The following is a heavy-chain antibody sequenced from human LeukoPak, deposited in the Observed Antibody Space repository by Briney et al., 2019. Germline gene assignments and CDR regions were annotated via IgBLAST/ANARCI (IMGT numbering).Heavy chain of an antibody. J-gene: IGHJ5*02. Sequence: ASVKVSCKASGYTFTGYYMHWVRQAPGQGLEWMGRINPNSGGTNYAQKFQGRVTMTRDTSSSTAYMELSRLRSDDTAVYYCARAPYSGRGFDPWGQGTLVTVSS. CDR2: INPNSGGT. CDR1: GYTFTGYY. V-gene: IGHV1-2*06. D-gene: IGHD1-26*01. CDR3: ARAPYSGRGFDP.